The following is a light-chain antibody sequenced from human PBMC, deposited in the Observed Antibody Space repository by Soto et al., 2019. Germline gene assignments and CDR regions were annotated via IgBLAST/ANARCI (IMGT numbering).Light chain of an antibody. J-gene: IGKJ1*01. CDR2: GAS. CDR1: QTISNN. CDR3: QQCSSAPLT. Sequence: DIQVTQSPSSLSAFVGDRVTITCRTSQTISNNLNWYQQQPGKAPNLLIYGASSLQSGVPSRFSGSGSGTDFTLTISSLQPEDFATYFCQQCSSAPLTFGQGTKV. V-gene: IGKV1-39*01.